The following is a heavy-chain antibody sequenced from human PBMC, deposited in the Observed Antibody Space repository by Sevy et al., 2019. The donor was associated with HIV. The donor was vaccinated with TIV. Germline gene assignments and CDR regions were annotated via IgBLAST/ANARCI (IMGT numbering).Heavy chain of an antibody. Sequence: GGSLRLSCAASGFTFSSYGMHWVRQAPGKGLEWVAVISYDGSNKYYADSVKGRFTISRDNSKNTLYLLMNSLRAEDTAVYYCAKGYIAAAGGALDYWGQGTLVTVSS. CDR2: ISYDGSNK. CDR3: AKGYIAAAGGALDY. D-gene: IGHD6-13*01. V-gene: IGHV3-30*18. J-gene: IGHJ4*02. CDR1: GFTFSSYG.